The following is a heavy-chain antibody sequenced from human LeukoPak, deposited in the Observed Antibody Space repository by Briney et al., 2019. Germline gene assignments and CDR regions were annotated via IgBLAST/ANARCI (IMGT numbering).Heavy chain of an antibody. CDR3: ARASSSWYSDS. D-gene: IGHD6-13*01. J-gene: IGHJ4*02. CDR1: GYSFTSYW. Sequence: GESLKISCKDSGYSFTSYWIGWERQMPGKGLEWVGIIYPGESDTRYSPSFQGQVTISADKSISTAYLQWSSLKASDTAMYYCARASSSWYSDSWGQGTLVTVSS. V-gene: IGHV5-51*01. CDR2: IYPGESDT.